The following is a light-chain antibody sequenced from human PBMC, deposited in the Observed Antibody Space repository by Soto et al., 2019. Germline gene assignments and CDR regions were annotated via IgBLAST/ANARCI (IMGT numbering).Light chain of an antibody. J-gene: IGKJ1*01. Sequence: EMVMTQSPATLSVSPGERVTLSCRASQSVFSKLAWYQQRPGQAPTLLIFDASARAPGIPGRFSGSGSGTEFTLTINSLQSEDFGVYFCMQYNKWPLRTFGQGTKVEIK. CDR1: QSVFSK. V-gene: IGKV3-15*01. CDR2: DAS. CDR3: MQYNKWPLRT.